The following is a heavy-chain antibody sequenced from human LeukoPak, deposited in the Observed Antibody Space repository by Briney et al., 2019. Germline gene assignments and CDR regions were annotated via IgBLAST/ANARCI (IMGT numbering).Heavy chain of an antibody. Sequence: GGSLRLSCAASGFTFSSYGMHWVRQAPGKGLEWVAFIRYDGSNKYYADSVKGRFTISRDNSKNTLYLQMNSLRAEDTAVYYCAKEAIFGVLGAFDIWGQGTMVTVSS. CDR1: GFTFSSYG. CDR3: AKEAIFGVLGAFDI. V-gene: IGHV3-30*02. D-gene: IGHD3-3*01. CDR2: IRYDGSNK. J-gene: IGHJ3*02.